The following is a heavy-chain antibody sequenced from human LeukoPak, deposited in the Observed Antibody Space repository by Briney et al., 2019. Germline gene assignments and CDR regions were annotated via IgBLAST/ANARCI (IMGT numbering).Heavy chain of an antibody. CDR3: ARGRFLEWFSPDNWFDP. Sequence: PSETLSLTCAVYGGSFSGYYWSWIRQPPGKGLEWIGEISHSGSTNYNPSLKSRVTISVDTSKNQFSLKLSSVTAADTAVYYCARGRFLEWFSPDNWFDPWGQGTLVTVSS. J-gene: IGHJ5*02. CDR1: GGSFSGYY. CDR2: ISHSGST. D-gene: IGHD3-3*01. V-gene: IGHV4-34*01.